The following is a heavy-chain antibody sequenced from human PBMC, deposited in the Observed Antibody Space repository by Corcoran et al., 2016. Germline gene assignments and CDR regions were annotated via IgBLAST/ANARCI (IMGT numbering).Heavy chain of an antibody. V-gene: IGHV1-46*01. CDR3: ARDGSGSSSWYSGRY. CDR2: VNPSDGSK. CDR1: GDTFTSYY. Sequence: QVQLVQSGAEVKKPGASVKVSCKASGDTFTSYYMHWVRQAPGQGLEWMGIVNPSDGSKSYAQKFQGRVTMTWDPSTSTLDMELSSLGSEDTAVYYCARDGSGSSSWYSGRYWGQGTLVTVSS. J-gene: IGHJ4*02. D-gene: IGHD6-13*01.